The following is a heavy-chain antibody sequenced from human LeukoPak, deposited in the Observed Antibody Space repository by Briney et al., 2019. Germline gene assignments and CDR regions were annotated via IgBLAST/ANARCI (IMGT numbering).Heavy chain of an antibody. D-gene: IGHD3-3*01. CDR3: AHRPPYYDFWSGYPNWFDP. J-gene: IGHJ5*02. CDR1: GFSLSTSGVG. CDR2: IYWNDDK. V-gene: IGHV2-5*01. Sequence: SGPTLVKPPQTLTLTCTFSGFSLSTSGVGVGWIRQPPGKALEWLALIYWNDDKRYSPSLKSRLTITKDTSKNQVVLTMTNMDPVDTATYYCAHRPPYYDFWSGYPNWFDPWGQGTLVTVSS.